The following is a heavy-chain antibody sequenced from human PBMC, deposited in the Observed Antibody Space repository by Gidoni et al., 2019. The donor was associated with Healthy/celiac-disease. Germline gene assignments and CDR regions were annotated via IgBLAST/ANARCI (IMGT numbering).Heavy chain of an antibody. V-gene: IGHV3-21*06. CDR1: GFTFGSYS. CDR2: ISSSSSYI. Sequence: EVQLVESGGGLVKPGGSLRLSCAASGFTFGSYSMNWVRQAPGKGLEWVSAISSSSSYIYYADSVKGRFTISRDNAKNSLYLQMNSLRAEDTAVYYCARDSRGKLYDFWSGIDYYGMDVWGQGTTVTVSS. J-gene: IGHJ6*02. CDR3: ARDSRGKLYDFWSGIDYYGMDV. D-gene: IGHD3-3*01.